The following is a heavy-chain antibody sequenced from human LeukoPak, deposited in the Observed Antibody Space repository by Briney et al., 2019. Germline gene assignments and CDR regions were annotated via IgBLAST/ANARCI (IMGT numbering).Heavy chain of an antibody. V-gene: IGHV3-33*01. CDR1: GFTFSRYG. CDR3: ARDDYDILTGYSKGFDY. CDR2: IWYDGSNK. Sequence: GRSLRLSCAASGFTFSRYGMHWVRQAPGKGLEWVAVIWYDGSNKYYADSVKGRFTISSDNSKNTLYLQMNSLRAEDTAVYYCARDDYDILTGYSKGFDYWGQGTLVTVSS. D-gene: IGHD3-9*01. J-gene: IGHJ4*02.